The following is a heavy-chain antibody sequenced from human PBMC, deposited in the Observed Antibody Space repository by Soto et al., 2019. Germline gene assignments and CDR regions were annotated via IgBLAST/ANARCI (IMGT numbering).Heavy chain of an antibody. CDR3: ARAPKPITMIRKQPYYFDY. D-gene: IGHD3-10*01. J-gene: IGHJ4*01. V-gene: IGHV4-34*01. CDR1: GVSFSGYY. Sequence: PSETLSLTCAISGVSFSGYYWSWIRQPPGKGLERIGEIDHGGSTKYNPSLKSRVTISVDTSKRQFSLNLRSVTAADTAVYYCARAPKPITMIRKQPYYFDYWGHGTLVTVSS. CDR2: IDHGGST.